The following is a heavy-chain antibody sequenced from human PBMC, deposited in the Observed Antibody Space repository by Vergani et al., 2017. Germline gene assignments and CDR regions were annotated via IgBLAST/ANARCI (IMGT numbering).Heavy chain of an antibody. J-gene: IGHJ6*02. CDR2: INAGNGNT. D-gene: IGHD4-11*01. Sequence: QVQLVQSGAEVKKPGASVKVSCKASGYTFTSYAMHWVRQDPGQRVEWMGGINAGNGNTKYSQKFQGRVTITRDTSASTAYMELSSLRSEDTAVYYCARDSNPHTYYYYYGMDVWGQGTTVTVSS. V-gene: IGHV1-3*01. CDR3: ARDSNPHTYYYYYGMDV. CDR1: GYTFTSYA.